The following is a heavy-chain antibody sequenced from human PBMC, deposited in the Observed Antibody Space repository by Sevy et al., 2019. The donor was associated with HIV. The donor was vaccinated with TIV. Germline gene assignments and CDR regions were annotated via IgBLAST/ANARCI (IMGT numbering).Heavy chain of an antibody. Sequence: GGSLRLSCAASGFIFSQYSLNWVRQAPGKGLEWVSSITRSSSYIYYADSVKGRFTISRDNAKTSLYLQMNSLRAEDTAVYYWARAYGDYVGGYYFDYWGQGTLVTVSS. J-gene: IGHJ4*02. CDR2: ITRSSSYI. D-gene: IGHD4-17*01. CDR1: GFIFSQYS. CDR3: ARAYGDYVGGYYFDY. V-gene: IGHV3-21*01.